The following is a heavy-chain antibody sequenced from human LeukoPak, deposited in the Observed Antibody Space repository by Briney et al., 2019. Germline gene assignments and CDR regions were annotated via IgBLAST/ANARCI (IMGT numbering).Heavy chain of an antibody. Sequence: GRSLRLSCAGSGFTFSNYGMHWVRQAPDKGLEWVAVIAVDGSNKYYADSVKGRFTISRDNSKNTLYLQMNSLRAEDTAVYYCAKKVFSGWYGAFDIWGQGTMVTVSS. CDR2: IAVDGSNK. V-gene: IGHV3-30*18. D-gene: IGHD6-19*01. J-gene: IGHJ3*02. CDR3: AKKVFSGWYGAFDI. CDR1: GFTFSNYG.